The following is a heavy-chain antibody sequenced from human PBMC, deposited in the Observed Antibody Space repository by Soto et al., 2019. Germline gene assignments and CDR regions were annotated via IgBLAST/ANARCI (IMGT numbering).Heavy chain of an antibody. CDR2: IKQDGSEK. D-gene: IGHD2-15*01. CDR1: GFTFSSYW. CDR3: ARAFRPGYCSGGSCYSGLDP. Sequence: GGSLRLSCAASGFTFSSYWMSWVRQAPGKGLEWVANIKQDGSEKYYVDSVKGRFTISRDNAKNSLYLQMNSLRAEDTAVYYCARAFRPGYCSGGSCYSGLDPWGQGTLVTVSS. J-gene: IGHJ5*02. V-gene: IGHV3-7*01.